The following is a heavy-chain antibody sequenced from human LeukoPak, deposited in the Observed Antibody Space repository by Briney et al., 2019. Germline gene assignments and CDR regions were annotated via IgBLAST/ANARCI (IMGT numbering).Heavy chain of an antibody. CDR3: AKDRSSGWYCDY. CDR1: GFTFSSYG. J-gene: IGHJ4*02. Sequence: GGSLRLSCAASGFTFSSYGMSWVRQAPGKGLEWVSAISGSGGSTYYADSVKGRFTISRDNSKNTLYLQMNSLRAEDTAVYYCAKDRSSGWYCDYWGQGTLVTVSS. V-gene: IGHV3-23*01. CDR2: ISGSGGST. D-gene: IGHD6-19*01.